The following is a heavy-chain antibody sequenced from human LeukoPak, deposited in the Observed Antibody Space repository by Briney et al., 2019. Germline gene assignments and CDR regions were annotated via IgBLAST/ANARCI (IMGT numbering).Heavy chain of an antibody. J-gene: IGHJ6*02. Sequence: GGSLRLSCAASGFTFSSYSMNWVRQAPGKGLEWVSSISSSSSYIYYADSVEGRFTISRDNAKNSLYLQMNSLRAEDTAVYYCAREYSSGWYYYYGMDVWGQGTTVTVSS. D-gene: IGHD6-19*01. V-gene: IGHV3-21*01. CDR3: AREYSSGWYYYYGMDV. CDR2: ISSSSSYI. CDR1: GFTFSSYS.